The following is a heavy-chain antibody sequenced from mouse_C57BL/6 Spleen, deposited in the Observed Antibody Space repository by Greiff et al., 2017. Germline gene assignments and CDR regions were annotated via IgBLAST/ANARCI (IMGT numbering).Heavy chain of an antibody. CDR3: ARLGTGTYYFDY. D-gene: IGHD4-1*01. J-gene: IGHJ2*01. Sequence: VQLKESGPGLAKPSQTLSLTCSVTGYSIPSDYWNWIRIFPGNKLEYMGYISYSGSTYYNPSLKSRISITRDTSKNQYYLQLNSVTTEDTATYYCARLGTGTYYFDYWGQGTTLTVSS. CDR2: ISYSGST. CDR1: GYSIPSDY. V-gene: IGHV3-8*01.